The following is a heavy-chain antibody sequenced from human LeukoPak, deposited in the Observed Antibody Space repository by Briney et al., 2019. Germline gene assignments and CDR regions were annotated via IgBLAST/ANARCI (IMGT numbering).Heavy chain of an antibody. J-gene: IGHJ3*02. CDR2: IYYSGST. D-gene: IGHD3-22*01. V-gene: IGHV4-59*12. Sequence: SETLSLTCTVSGDSISSYYWSWIRQPPGKGLEWIGYIYYSGSTNYNPSLKSRVTISVDTSKNQFSLKLTSVTAADTAVYYCARGSPYYYDSSGYPDRADAFDIWGQGTMVTVSS. CDR3: ARGSPYYYDSSGYPDRADAFDI. CDR1: GDSISSYY.